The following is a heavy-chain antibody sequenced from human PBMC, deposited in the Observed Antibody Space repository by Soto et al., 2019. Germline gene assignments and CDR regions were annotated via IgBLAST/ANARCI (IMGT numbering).Heavy chain of an antibody. Sequence: PSETLSLTCTVSGGSISSYYWSLIRQPPGKGLEWIGYMYYGGRTNYNPSLKSRVTISVYTSKNQFSLKLSSVTAADTAVYYCARGGDSSGYRRWFEPWGQGTLVTVSS. CDR3: ARGGDSSGYRRWFEP. V-gene: IGHV4-59*12. CDR2: MYYGGRT. CDR1: GGSISSYY. D-gene: IGHD3-22*01. J-gene: IGHJ5*02.